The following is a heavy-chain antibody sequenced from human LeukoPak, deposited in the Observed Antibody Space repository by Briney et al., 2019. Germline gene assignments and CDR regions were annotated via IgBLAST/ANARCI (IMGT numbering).Heavy chain of an antibody. CDR2: IYYSGST. V-gene: IGHV4-59*01. CDR1: GGSISSYY. Sequence: SETLSLTCSVSGGSISSYYWSWIRQPPGKGLEWIGYIYYSGSTNYNPSLKSRVTISVDTSKNQFSLKLSSVTAADTAVYYCAREWNCSGGSCYSEPYFDYWDQGTLVTVSS. J-gene: IGHJ4*02. CDR3: AREWNCSGGSCYSEPYFDY. D-gene: IGHD2-15*01.